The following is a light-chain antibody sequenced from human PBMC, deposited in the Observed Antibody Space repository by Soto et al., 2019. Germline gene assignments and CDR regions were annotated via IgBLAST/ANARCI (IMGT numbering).Light chain of an antibody. Sequence: DIQMTQSPSSLSASVGDTDTITCRASQGISNYLAWYQQKPGQVPNLLIYAASTLQSGVPSRFSGSGSGTDFTLTISSLRPEDVATYYCQKYNNAPRTLGQGTKVEI. J-gene: IGKJ1*01. V-gene: IGKV1-27*01. CDR2: AAS. CDR3: QKYNNAPRT. CDR1: QGISNY.